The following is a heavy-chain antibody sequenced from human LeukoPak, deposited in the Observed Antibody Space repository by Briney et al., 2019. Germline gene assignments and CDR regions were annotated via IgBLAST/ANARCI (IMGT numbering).Heavy chain of an antibody. CDR2: IKSTVDGGTT. CDR1: GFTFNNDW. D-gene: IGHD5-12*01. CDR3: TTGGNVIVANTRTFDI. Sequence: GGSLRLSCAASGFTFNNDWMNWVRQAPGKGLEWVGRIKSTVDGGTTDYAAPVKGRFTVSRDDSKNTVYLEMKSLKTEDTAVYYCTTGGNVIVANTRTFDIWGQGTTVTVSS. V-gene: IGHV3-15*07. J-gene: IGHJ3*02.